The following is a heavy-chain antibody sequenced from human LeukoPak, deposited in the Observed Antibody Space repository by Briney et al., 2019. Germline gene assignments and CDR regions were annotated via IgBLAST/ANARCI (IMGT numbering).Heavy chain of an antibody. J-gene: IGHJ6*03. D-gene: IGHD3-10*01. V-gene: IGHV1-69*13. CDR2: IIPIFGTA. CDR3: ARGNYYGSGTYYYYYYMDV. Sequence: SVKVSCKASGGTFSSYAISWVRQAPGQGLEWMGGIIPIFGTANYAQKFQGRVTITADESTSTAYMELSSLRSEDTAVYYCARGNYYGSGTYYYYYYMDVWGKGTTVTISS. CDR1: GGTFSSYA.